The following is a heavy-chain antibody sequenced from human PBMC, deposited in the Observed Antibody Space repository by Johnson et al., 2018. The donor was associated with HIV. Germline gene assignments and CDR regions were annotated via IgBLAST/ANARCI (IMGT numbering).Heavy chain of an antibody. J-gene: IGHJ3*02. CDR2: INWNGDST. Sequence: VQLVESGGGVVRPGGSLRLSCAASGFTFHDYGMSWVRQAPGKGLEWVSGINWNGDSTDYADSVQGRFTVAVDSAKNSLYLQMNSLRAEDTALYDCARGCSVLPHLEWSFAAFDIWGQGTMVTVSS. V-gene: IGHV3-20*01. D-gene: IGHD3-3*01. CDR3: ARGCSVLPHLEWSFAAFDI. CDR1: GFTFHDYG.